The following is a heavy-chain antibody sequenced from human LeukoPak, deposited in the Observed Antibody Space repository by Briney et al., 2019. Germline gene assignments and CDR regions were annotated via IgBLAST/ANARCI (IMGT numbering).Heavy chain of an antibody. CDR2: ITSSGGST. CDR1: GFTFSSYA. V-gene: IGHV3-23*01. CDR3: ARGSHGDHDY. J-gene: IGHJ4*02. D-gene: IGHD4-17*01. Sequence: SGRSLRLSCAASGFTFSSYAMSWVRQAPGKGLEWVSAITSSGGSTYYADSVKGRFTISRDNSKNTLYMQMSSLRADDTAVYYCARGSHGDHDYWGQGTLVTVSS.